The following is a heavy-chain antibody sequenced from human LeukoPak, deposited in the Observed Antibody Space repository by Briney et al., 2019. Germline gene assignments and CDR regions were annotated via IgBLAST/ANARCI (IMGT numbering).Heavy chain of an antibody. CDR3: AKDPLSLELRERCQYYFDY. D-gene: IGHD1-7*01. V-gene: IGHV3-30*02. J-gene: IGHJ4*02. CDR1: GFTFSSYG. CDR2: IRYDGSNK. Sequence: GGSLRLSCAASGFTFSSYGMHWVRQAPGKGLEWVAFIRYDGSNKYYADSVKGRFTISRDNSKNTLYLQMNSLRAEDTAVYYCAKDPLSLELRERCQYYFDYWGQGTLVTVSS.